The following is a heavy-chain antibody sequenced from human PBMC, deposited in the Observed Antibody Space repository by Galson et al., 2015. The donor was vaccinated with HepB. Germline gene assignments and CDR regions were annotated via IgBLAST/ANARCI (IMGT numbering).Heavy chain of an antibody. Sequence: SLRLSCAASGFSVAMYNMNWVRQAPGKGLEWVSSIRSRSSDIYYADSVKGRFTDSRDSAKNSLYLQMNSLRAEDTAVYYCARTLILLRFFDWFSDVWGQGTTVTVSS. D-gene: IGHD3-9*01. CDR3: ARTLILLRFFDWFSDV. V-gene: IGHV3-21*01. J-gene: IGHJ6*02. CDR2: IRSRSSDI. CDR1: GFSVAMYN.